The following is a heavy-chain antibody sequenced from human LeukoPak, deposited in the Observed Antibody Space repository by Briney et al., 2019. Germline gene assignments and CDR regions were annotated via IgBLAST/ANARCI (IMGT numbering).Heavy chain of an antibody. Sequence: ASVKVSCKASGYTFTGYYMHWVRQAPGQGLEWMGWINPNSGGTNYAQKFQGRVTMTRDTSISTAYMELSRLRSEDTAVYYCARAGGGGTWLPGYWGQGTLVTVSS. CDR2: INPNSGGT. CDR1: GYTFTGYY. V-gene: IGHV1-2*02. J-gene: IGHJ4*02. CDR3: ARAGGGGTWLPGY. D-gene: IGHD2-8*02.